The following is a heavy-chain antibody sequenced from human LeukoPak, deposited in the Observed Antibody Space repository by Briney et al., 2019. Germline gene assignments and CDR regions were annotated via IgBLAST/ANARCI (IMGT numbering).Heavy chain of an antibody. V-gene: IGHV4-38-2*02. J-gene: IGHJ5*02. Sequence: PSETLSLTCTVSNYSFSSGYYWGWIRQPPGKGLEWIGSVYHSGITYYNRSLKSRVTVSIDKSKNQFSLRLTSVTAADTAVYYCARLLSPGWFDPWGQGTLVTVSS. CDR1: NYSFSSGYY. D-gene: IGHD2/OR15-2a*01. CDR3: ARLLSPGWFDP. CDR2: VYHSGIT.